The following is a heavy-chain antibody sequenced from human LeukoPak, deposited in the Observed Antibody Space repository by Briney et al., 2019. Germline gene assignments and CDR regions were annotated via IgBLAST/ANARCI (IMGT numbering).Heavy chain of an antibody. CDR2: IYHSGST. V-gene: IGHV4-38-2*02. CDR3: ARMAAAGTREGHFDY. D-gene: IGHD6-13*01. CDR1: GYSISSGYY. J-gene: IGHJ4*02. Sequence: PSETLSLTCTVSGYSISSGYYWGWIRQPPGKGLEWIGSIYHSGSTYYNPSLKSRVTISVDTSKNQLSLKLSSVTAADTAVYYCARMAAAGTREGHFDYWGQGTLVTVSS.